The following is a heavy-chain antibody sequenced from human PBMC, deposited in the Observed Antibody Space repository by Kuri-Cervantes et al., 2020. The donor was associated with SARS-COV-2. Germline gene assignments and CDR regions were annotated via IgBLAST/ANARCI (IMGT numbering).Heavy chain of an antibody. CDR1: GYTFTSYA. CDR3: AKGSYHDSSGSNYYYYGMDV. CDR2: INAGNGNT. Sequence: ASVKVSCKASGYTFTSYAMHWVRQAPGQRLEWMGWINAGNGNTKYSQKFQGRVTITRDTSASTAYMELSSLRSEDTAVYYCAKGSYHDSSGSNYYYYGMDVWGQGTTVTVSS. V-gene: IGHV1-3*01. J-gene: IGHJ6*02. D-gene: IGHD3-22*01.